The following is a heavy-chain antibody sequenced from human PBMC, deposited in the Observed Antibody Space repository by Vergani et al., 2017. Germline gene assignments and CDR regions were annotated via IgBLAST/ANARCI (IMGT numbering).Heavy chain of an antibody. CDR1: GGSISSGGYY. V-gene: IGHV4-31*01. D-gene: IGHD2-15*01. CDR2: IYYSGST. CDR3: ARVVVAANGAFDI. J-gene: IGHJ3*02. Sequence: QVQLQESGPGLVKPSQTLSLTCTVSGGSISSGGYYWSWIRKHPGKGLEWIGYIYYSGSTYYNPSLKSLVTISVDTSKNQFSLKLSSVTAADTAVYYCARVVVAANGAFDIWGQGTMVTVSS.